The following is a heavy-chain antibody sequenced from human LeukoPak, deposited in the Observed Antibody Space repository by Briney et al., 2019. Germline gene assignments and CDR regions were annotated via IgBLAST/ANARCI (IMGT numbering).Heavy chain of an antibody. J-gene: IGHJ4*02. CDR1: AFTFSSYE. V-gene: IGHV3-48*03. CDR3: AREGYSSSCDY. Sequence: GGSMTLSWAPAAFTFSSYEMKCVRQAAGKGLEWVSYIRSSGSTIYYGDSVKGRFTISRDNAKNSLYRQMNSLRAEDTAVYYCAREGYSSSCDYWGQGTLVTVSS. CDR2: IRSSGSTI. D-gene: IGHD6-13*01.